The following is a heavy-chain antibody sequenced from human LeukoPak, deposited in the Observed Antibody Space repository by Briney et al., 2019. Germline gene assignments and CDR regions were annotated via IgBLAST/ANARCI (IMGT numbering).Heavy chain of an antibody. Sequence: PGGSLRFSCAASGFTFSSNWMSWVRQAPGKGLEWLANIKQDGSEKYYVDSVKGRFTISRDNAKNSLYLQMNSLRAEDTAVYYCAGESYGFYFDYWGQGTLVTVSS. CDR3: AGESYGFYFDY. D-gene: IGHD5-18*01. J-gene: IGHJ4*02. CDR2: IKQDGSEK. V-gene: IGHV3-7*01. CDR1: GFTFSSNW.